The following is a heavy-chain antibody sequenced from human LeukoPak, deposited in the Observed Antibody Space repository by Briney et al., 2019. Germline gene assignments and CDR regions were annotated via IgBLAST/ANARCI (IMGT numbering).Heavy chain of an antibody. CDR1: GFTFSAFW. CDR2: INSDDSRT. V-gene: IGHV3-74*01. Sequence: GGSLRLSCAASGFTFSAFWMHWVRQAPGKGLVWVSRINSDDSRTTYADSVKGRFTISRDNAKNTLYLQMNSLRAEDTAVYYCARGLVHDTSGYYSGYWGQGTLVTVSS. CDR3: ARGLVHDTSGYYSGY. D-gene: IGHD3-22*01. J-gene: IGHJ4*02.